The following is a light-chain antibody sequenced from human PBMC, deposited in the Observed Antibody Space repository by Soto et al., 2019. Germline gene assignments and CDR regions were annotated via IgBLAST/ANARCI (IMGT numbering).Light chain of an antibody. V-gene: IGLV2-14*01. J-gene: IGLJ1*01. CDR3: SSYSTITTRV. Sequence: QSVLTQPASVSGSPGQSITISCTGTSSDIGGYDYVSWYQQHPGKAPKLMIYELSYRPSGVSNRFSGSKSGNTASLTISGLQAEDEADYYCSSYSTITTRVFGTGTKVTVL. CDR1: SSDIGGYDY. CDR2: ELS.